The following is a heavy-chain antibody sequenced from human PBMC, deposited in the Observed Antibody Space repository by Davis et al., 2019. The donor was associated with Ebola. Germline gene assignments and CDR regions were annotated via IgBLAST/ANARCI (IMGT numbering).Heavy chain of an antibody. J-gene: IGHJ4*01. CDR3: ARDGLAAGGVTMKCLDY. V-gene: IGHV3-7*01. Sequence: GESLKISCAASGFSFGDYWMTWVRQVPGKGLEWVGKIKYDGSDKYSVDSVKGRFTISRDNAKNSLFLQMNSLTVEDTAMYYCARDGLAAGGVTMKCLDYWGHGTLVTVSS. CDR2: IKYDGSDK. D-gene: IGHD3-22*01. CDR1: GFSFGDYW.